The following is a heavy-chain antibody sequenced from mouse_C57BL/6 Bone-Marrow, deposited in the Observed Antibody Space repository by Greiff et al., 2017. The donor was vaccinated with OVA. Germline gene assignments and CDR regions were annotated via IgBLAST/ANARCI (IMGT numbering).Heavy chain of an antibody. CDR2: IDPENGDT. D-gene: IGHD1-1*01. V-gene: IGHV14-4*01. Sequence: VQLQQSGAELVRPGASVKLSCTASGYNIKDDYMHWVKQRPEQGLEWIGWIDPENGDTEYDSKFQGKATITADTSSNTAYLQLSSLTSEDTAVYYCTSYYYGSSRAYWGQGTLVTVSA. CDR3: TSYYYGSSRAY. CDR1: GYNIKDDY. J-gene: IGHJ3*01.